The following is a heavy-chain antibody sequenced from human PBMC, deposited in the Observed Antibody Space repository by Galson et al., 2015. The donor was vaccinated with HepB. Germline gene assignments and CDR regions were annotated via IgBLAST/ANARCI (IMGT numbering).Heavy chain of an antibody. CDR3: ASCGGDCYFRATRSMDV. CDR2: INTNTGNP. J-gene: IGHJ6*02. D-gene: IGHD2-21*02. CDR1: GYTFTSYA. V-gene: IGHV7-4-1*02. Sequence: SVKVSCKASGYTFTSYAMNWVRQAPGQGLEWMGWINTNTGNPTYAQGFTGRFVFSLDTSVSTAYLQISSLKAEDTAVYYCASCGGDCYFRATRSMDVWGQGTTVTVSS.